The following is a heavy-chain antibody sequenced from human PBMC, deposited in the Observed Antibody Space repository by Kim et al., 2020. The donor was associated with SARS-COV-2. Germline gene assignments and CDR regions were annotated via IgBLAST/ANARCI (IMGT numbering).Heavy chain of an antibody. J-gene: IGHJ4*02. CDR3: ARAGRWPQTHLYY. CDR2: IYNSGST. CDR1: GGSISSYY. Sequence: SETLSLTCTVSGGSISSYYWSWIRQPPGKGLEWIGYIYNSGSTNSHPSLKSRVTISVDTSKNQFSLKLSSVTAADTAVYYCARAGRWPQTHLYYWGQGTLVTVSS. V-gene: IGHV4-59*01.